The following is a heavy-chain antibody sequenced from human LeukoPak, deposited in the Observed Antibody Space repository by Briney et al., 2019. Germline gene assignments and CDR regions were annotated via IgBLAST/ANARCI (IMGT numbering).Heavy chain of an antibody. CDR3: ARDRYYYDSRAPGYFDY. Sequence: SETLSLTCAVSGGSFSGYYWSWIRQPPGKGLEWIGEINHSGSTKYNPSLKSRVTISVDTSKNQFSLKLSSVTAADTAVYYCARDRYYYDSRAPGYFDYWGQGTLVTVSS. CDR1: GGSFSGYY. D-gene: IGHD3-22*01. V-gene: IGHV4-34*01. J-gene: IGHJ4*02. CDR2: INHSGST.